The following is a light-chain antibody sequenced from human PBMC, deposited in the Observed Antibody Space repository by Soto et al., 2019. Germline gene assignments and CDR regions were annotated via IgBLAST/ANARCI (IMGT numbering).Light chain of an antibody. Sequence: QSVLTQPPSASGTPGQRVTISCSGRSSNIGSNTVNWYQQLPGTAPKRLIYSNNQRPSGVPDRFSGSKSGTSASLAISGLQYEDEADYDCAAWDDSPNGPVFGGGTKLTVL. V-gene: IGLV1-44*01. J-gene: IGLJ3*02. CDR2: SNN. CDR3: AAWDDSPNGPV. CDR1: SSNIGSNT.